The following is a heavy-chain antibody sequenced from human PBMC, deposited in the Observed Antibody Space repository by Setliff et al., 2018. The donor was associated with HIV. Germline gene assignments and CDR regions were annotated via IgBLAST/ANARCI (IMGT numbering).Heavy chain of an antibody. V-gene: IGHV4-38-2*02. CDR3: SRHRANWGGPWDY. J-gene: IGHJ4*02. Sequence: SETLSLTCSVSGGSISSGYYWGWIRQPPGKGLEWIGSIYHSGTIFYKPSLKSRLAISVDTSKNHFSLNLTSVTAADTAVYFCSRHRANWGGPWDYWGQGTLVTVSS. D-gene: IGHD3-16*01. CDR1: GGSISSGYY. CDR2: IYHSGTI.